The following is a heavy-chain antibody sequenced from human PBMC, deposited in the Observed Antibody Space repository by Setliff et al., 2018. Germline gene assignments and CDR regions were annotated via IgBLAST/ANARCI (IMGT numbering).Heavy chain of an antibody. D-gene: IGHD5-18*01. Sequence: PGGSLRLSCVASGFTFSRYWMSWVRQAPGKGLEWVANIKEDGSEKYYMDSVKGRFTMSRDNAKNSLYLQMNSLRAEDTATYFCATMDWIELSRYFKYWGQGSLVTVSS. V-gene: IGHV3-7*03. J-gene: IGHJ4*02. CDR1: GFTFSRYW. CDR2: IKEDGSEK. CDR3: ATMDWIELSRYFKY.